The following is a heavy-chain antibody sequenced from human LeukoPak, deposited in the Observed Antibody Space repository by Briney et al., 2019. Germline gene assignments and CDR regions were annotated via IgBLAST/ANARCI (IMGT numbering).Heavy chain of an antibody. D-gene: IGHD3-10*01. CDR3: ARDSGTTGEVKFDP. V-gene: IGHV4-4*07. Sequence: PSETLSLACTVSGGSISSYYWSWIRQPAGKGLEWIGRIYTSGSITYNPSLKSRVMSVDTSKNQFSLKLSSVTAADTAVYYCARDSGTTGEVKFDPWGQGTLVTVSS. CDR2: IYTSGSI. CDR1: GGSISSYY. J-gene: IGHJ5*02.